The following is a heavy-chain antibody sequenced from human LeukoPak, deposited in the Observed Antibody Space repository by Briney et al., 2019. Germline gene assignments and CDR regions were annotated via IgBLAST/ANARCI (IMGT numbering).Heavy chain of an antibody. CDR3: ARDMVSGGSYSTRFDY. V-gene: IGHV1-2*06. Sequence: ASVKVSCKASGYTFTGYQIHWVRQAPGQGLEWMGRINPNSGGTNYAQKFQGRVTMTRVTSISTAYMELSGLTSDDTAVYYCARDMVSGGSYSTRFDYWAREPWSPSPQ. CDR1: GYTFTGYQ. D-gene: IGHD1-26*01. J-gene: IGHJ4*02. CDR2: INPNSGGT.